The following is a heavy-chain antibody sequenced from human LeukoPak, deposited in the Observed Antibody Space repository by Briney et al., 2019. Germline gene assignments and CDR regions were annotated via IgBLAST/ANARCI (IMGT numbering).Heavy chain of an antibody. CDR1: GFTFSSNY. D-gene: IGHD3-10*01. J-gene: IGHJ3*02. CDR3: ARGGSITNYQFDSVAFDI. V-gene: IGHV3-53*01. Sequence: PGGSLRLSCAASGFTFSSNYMSWVRQAPGKGLEWVSVIYSGGSKYYSESVKCLFTISRDNSKLTLYLQMNSLRAEDTAVYYCARGGSITNYQFDSVAFDIWGQGTMVTVSS. CDR2: IYSGGSK.